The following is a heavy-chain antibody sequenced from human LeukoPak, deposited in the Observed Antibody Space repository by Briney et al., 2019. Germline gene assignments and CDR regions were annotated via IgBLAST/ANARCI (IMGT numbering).Heavy chain of an antibody. J-gene: IGHJ6*04. D-gene: IGHD5-12*01. CDR3: ARERIDSGYNYYDYGMDV. CDR2: INSDGSST. Sequence: GGSLRLSCAASGFTSSSYWMHWVRQAPGKGLVWVSRINSDGSSTSYADSVKGRFTISRDNAKNTLYLQMNSLRAEDTAVYYCARERIDSGYNYYDYGMDVWGKGTTVTVSS. CDR1: GFTSSSYW. V-gene: IGHV3-74*01.